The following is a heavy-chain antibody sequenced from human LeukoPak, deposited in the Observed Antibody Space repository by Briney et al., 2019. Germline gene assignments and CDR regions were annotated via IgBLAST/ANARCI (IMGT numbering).Heavy chain of an antibody. V-gene: IGHV1-69*13. Sequence: ASVKVSCKASGGTFSSYAISWVRQAPGQGLEWMGGIIPIFGTANYAQKFQGRVTITADESTSTAYMELSSLRSEDTAVYYCARDRSSSSGDSIDYWGQGTLVTVSS. J-gene: IGHJ4*02. CDR3: ARDRSSSSGDSIDY. CDR2: IIPIFGTA. CDR1: GGTFSSYA. D-gene: IGHD6-6*01.